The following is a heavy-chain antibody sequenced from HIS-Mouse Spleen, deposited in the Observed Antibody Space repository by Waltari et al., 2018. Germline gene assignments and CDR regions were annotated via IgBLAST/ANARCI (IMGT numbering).Heavy chain of an antibody. D-gene: IGHD2-15*01. CDR2: ISYDGGNK. CDR1: GFTFSSYA. V-gene: IGHV3-30*04. J-gene: IGHJ4*02. Sequence: QVQLVESGGGVVQPGRSLRLSCAASGFTFSSYAMHWVRQAPGKGLGWVAVISYDGGNKYYADSVKGRFTISRDNSKNTLYLQMNSLRAEDTAVYYCARDRGVVVVAALDYWGQGTLVTVSS. CDR3: ARDRGVVVVAALDY.